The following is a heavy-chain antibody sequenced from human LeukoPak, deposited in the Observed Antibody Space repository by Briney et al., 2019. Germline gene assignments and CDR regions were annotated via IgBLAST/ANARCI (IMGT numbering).Heavy chain of an antibody. CDR1: GFTFDDYA. D-gene: IGHD6-19*01. Sequence: PGGSLRLSCAASGFTFDDYAMHWVRQAPGKGLEWVSGISWNSGSIGYADSVKGRFTISRDNAKNSLYLQMNSLRAEDTAVYYCATEIGIAVAGTRGEDYWGQGTLVTVSS. CDR2: ISWNSGSI. CDR3: ATEIGIAVAGTRGEDY. J-gene: IGHJ4*02. V-gene: IGHV3-9*01.